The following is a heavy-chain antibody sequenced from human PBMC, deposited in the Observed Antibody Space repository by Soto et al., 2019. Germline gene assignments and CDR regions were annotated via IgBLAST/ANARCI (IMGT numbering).Heavy chain of an antibody. V-gene: IGHV1-24*01. Sequence: ASVKVSCKISGHTLTELSIHWVRQAPGKGLEWMGGFDPEGGEAIYAQKFQGRVTITADESTSTAYMELSSLRSEDTAVYYCAREYNWNDGNWFDPWGQGTLVTASS. CDR2: FDPEGGEA. CDR1: GHTLTELS. J-gene: IGHJ5*02. D-gene: IGHD1-20*01. CDR3: AREYNWNDGNWFDP.